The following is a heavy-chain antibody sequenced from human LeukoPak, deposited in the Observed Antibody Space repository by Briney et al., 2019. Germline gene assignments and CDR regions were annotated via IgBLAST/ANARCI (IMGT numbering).Heavy chain of an antibody. CDR1: GDSVSSNSAA. CDR2: TYYRSKWYN. Sequence: SQTLSLTCAISGDSVSSNSAAWNWIRQSPSRGLEWLGRTYYRSKWYNDYAVSVKSRITINPDTSKNQFSLQLNSVTPEDTAVYYCAREGLGTVQLGYYYYYGMDVWGQGTTVTVSS. J-gene: IGHJ6*02. V-gene: IGHV6-1*01. CDR3: AREGLGTVQLGYYYYYGMDV. D-gene: IGHD2-2*01.